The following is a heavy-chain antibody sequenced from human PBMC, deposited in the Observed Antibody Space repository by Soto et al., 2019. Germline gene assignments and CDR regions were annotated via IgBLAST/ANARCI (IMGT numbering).Heavy chain of an antibody. J-gene: IGHJ6*02. D-gene: IGHD3-10*01. Sequence: GGSLRLSCAASGFTYSNAGMNWVRQAPGKGLEWVGRIKSKTDGGTTDYAAPVKGRFTISRDDSKNTLYLQMNSLKTEDTAVYYCTTDGYGSGDYYGMDVWGQGTTVTVSS. CDR1: GFTYSNAG. CDR3: TTDGYGSGDYYGMDV. V-gene: IGHV3-15*07. CDR2: IKSKTDGGTT.